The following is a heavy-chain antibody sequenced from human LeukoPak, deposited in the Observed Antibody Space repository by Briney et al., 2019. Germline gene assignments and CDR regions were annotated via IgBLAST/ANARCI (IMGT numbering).Heavy chain of an antibody. V-gene: IGHV3-74*01. CDR1: GFTFSSYW. Sequence: GGSLRLSCAASGFTFSSYWMHWVRQAPGKGLVWVSRIHSDGSSTYYADSVKGRFTISRDNAKNTLYLQMNSLRAEDTAVYYCARVSRYDFWTGYPFDYWGQGTLVTVSP. CDR3: ARVSRYDFWTGYPFDY. D-gene: IGHD3-3*01. CDR2: IHSDGSST. J-gene: IGHJ4*02.